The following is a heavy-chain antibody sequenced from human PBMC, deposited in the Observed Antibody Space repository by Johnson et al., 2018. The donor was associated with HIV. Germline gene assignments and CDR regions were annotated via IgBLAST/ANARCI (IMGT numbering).Heavy chain of an antibody. V-gene: IGHV3-7*01. Sequence: VQLVESGGGLVQPGGSLRLSCAAYGFTFSSYWMSWVRQAPGKGLEWVANIKQDGSEKYYVDSVTGRFTISRYNAKNSLYLQMNSLRAEDTAVYYCARDGYSSGWYGNDAFDIWGQGTMVTVSS. CDR2: IKQDGSEK. CDR3: ARDGYSSGWYGNDAFDI. J-gene: IGHJ3*02. D-gene: IGHD6-19*01. CDR1: GFTFSSYW.